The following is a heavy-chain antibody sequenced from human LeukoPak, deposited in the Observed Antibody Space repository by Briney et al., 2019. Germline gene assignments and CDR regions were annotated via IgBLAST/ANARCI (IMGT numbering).Heavy chain of an antibody. CDR3: ASIAVALKDAFDI. CDR2: INDDGREK. Sequence: GGSLRLSCSASGFTFSRYSMNWVRQAPGKGREWVTNINDDGREKYYMESVRGRFTISRDNAKSSLYLQMNNLRTEDTAVYYCASIAVALKDAFDIWGQGTMVTVSS. D-gene: IGHD6-19*01. CDR1: GFTFSRYS. V-gene: IGHV3-7*01. J-gene: IGHJ3*02.